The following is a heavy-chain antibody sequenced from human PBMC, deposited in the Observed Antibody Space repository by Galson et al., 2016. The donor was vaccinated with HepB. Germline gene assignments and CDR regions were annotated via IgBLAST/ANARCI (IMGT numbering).Heavy chain of an antibody. CDR3: ARERGYDFWSGYYSPHKYGMDV. Sequence: SLRLTCAVSGFTFSSYSVNWVRQAPGKGLEWVSSISDSTTYRYYADSVKGRFTISRDNAKNSLFLQMNSLRAEDTAVYYCARERGYDFWSGYYSPHKYGMDVWGQGTTVTVSS. V-gene: IGHV3-21*01. CDR2: ISDSTTYR. CDR1: GFTFSSYS. J-gene: IGHJ6*02. D-gene: IGHD3-3*01.